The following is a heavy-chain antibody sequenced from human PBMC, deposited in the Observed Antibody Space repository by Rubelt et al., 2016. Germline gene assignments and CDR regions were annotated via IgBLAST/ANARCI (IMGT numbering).Heavy chain of an antibody. D-gene: IGHD6-13*01. CDR2: INHSGST. CDR1: GGSFSGYY. V-gene: IGHV4-34*01. Sequence: QVQLQQWGAGLLKPSETLSLTCAVYGGSFSGYYWNWIRQPPGKGLEWIGEINHSGSTNYNPSLKSRVAISVDTSKNHVSLKLSSVTAADTAVYYCARSGQTSWYGAHYFASWGQGTLVTVSS. J-gene: IGHJ4*02. CDR3: ARSGQTSWYGAHYFAS.